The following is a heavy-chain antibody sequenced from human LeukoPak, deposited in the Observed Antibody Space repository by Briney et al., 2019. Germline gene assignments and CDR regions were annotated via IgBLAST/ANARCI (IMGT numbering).Heavy chain of an antibody. CDR3: ARTLFGDQYQLLHNWFDP. D-gene: IGHD2-2*01. V-gene: IGHV7-4-1*02. CDR1: GYTFTNYA. J-gene: IGHJ5*02. CDR2: INTDTGNP. Sequence: ASVKVSCKASGYTFTNYAMNWVRQAPGQGLEWMGWINTDTGNPTYAQGFTRRLVFSLDTSASTAYRQISSLKAEDTAVYYCARTLFGDQYQLLHNWFDPWGQGTLVTVSS.